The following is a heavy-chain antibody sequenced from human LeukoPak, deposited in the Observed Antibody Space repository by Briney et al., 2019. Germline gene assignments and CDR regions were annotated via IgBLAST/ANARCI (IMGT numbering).Heavy chain of an antibody. J-gene: IGHJ4*02. CDR3: ARSYNWNYAFDY. CDR2: IYHSGST. Sequence: PSETLSLTCTVSGGSISSSSYYWGWIRQPPGKGLEWIGSIYHSGSTYYNPSLKSRVTISVDTSKNQFSLKLSSVTAADTAVYYCARSYNWNYAFDYWGQGTLVTVSS. CDR1: GGSISSSSYY. V-gene: IGHV4-39*07. D-gene: IGHD1-7*01.